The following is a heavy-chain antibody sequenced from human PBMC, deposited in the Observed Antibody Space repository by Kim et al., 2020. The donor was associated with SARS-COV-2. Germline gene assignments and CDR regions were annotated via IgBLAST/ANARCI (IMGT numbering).Heavy chain of an antibody. J-gene: IGHJ4*02. CDR2: YI. Sequence: YIYYADSVKGRFTISRDNAKNSLYLQMNSLRAEDTAVYYCARDTVGAFDYWGQGTLVTVSS. D-gene: IGHD1-26*01. V-gene: IGHV3-21*01. CDR3: ARDTVGAFDY.